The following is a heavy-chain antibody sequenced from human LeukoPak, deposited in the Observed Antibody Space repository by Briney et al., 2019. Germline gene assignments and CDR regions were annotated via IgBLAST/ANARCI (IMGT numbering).Heavy chain of an antibody. CDR2: IKTTAEGATI. J-gene: IGHJ4*02. V-gene: IGHV3-15*01. CDR1: GFTFKKAW. D-gene: IGHD2-21*02. Sequence: GGSLRLXCSASGFTFKKAWMNWVRQAPGKGLEWVGRIKTTAEGATIDYPAPVKGRFTVPRDDSKNTLYLQMNDLKTEDTAVYYCTARVVTTNDNWGQGTLVAVSS. CDR3: TARVVTTNDN.